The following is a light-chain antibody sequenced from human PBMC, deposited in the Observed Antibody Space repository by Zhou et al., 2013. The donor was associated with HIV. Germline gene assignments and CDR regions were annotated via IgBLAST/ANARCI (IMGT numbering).Light chain of an antibody. CDR1: QGISSY. Sequence: DIQLTQSPSFLSASVGDRVTITCRASQGISSYLAWYQQKSGKAPKLLIYAASTLQSGVPSTFSGSGSGTDFTLTISSLEPEDFAVYYCQQRSNWPPYTFGQGTKLEIK. CDR2: AAS. CDR3: QQRSNWPPYT. J-gene: IGKJ2*01. V-gene: IGKV1-9*01.